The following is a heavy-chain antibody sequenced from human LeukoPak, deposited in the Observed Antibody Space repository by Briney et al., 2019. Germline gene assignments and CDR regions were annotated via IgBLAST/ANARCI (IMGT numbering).Heavy chain of an antibody. Sequence: SETLSLTCAVSGGSISSSNWWSWIRQHPGKGLEWIGYIYYSGSTYYNPSLKSRVTISVDTSKNQFSLKLSSVTAADTAVYYCARDRTRDFWSGYYSYYYGMDVWGQGTTVTVSS. CDR1: GGSISSSNW. CDR3: ARDRTRDFWSGYYSYYYGMDV. CDR2: IYYSGST. V-gene: IGHV4-31*11. D-gene: IGHD3-3*01. J-gene: IGHJ6*02.